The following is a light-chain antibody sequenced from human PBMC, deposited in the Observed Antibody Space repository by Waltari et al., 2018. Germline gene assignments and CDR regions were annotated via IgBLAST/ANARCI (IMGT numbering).Light chain of an antibody. Sequence: EIVLTQSPGILSLSPGERATLSCRASQSVSRALAWYQQKPGQAPRLLIYGASNRATGIPDRFSGGWSGTDFSLTISRLEPEDFAVYYCQHYVRLPATFGQGTKVEIK. CDR3: QHYVRLPAT. CDR1: QSVSRA. CDR2: GAS. J-gene: IGKJ1*01. V-gene: IGKV3-20*01.